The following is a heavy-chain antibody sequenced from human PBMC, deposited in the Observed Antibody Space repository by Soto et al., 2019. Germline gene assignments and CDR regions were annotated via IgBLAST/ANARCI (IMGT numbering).Heavy chain of an antibody. V-gene: IGHV4-59*01. CDR2: IYYSGST. CDR1: GGSISSYY. CDR3: AREGHSSSWYYFDY. Sequence: PSETLSLTFTVSGGSISSYYWSWIRQPPGKGLEWIGYIYYSGSTNYNPSLKSRVTISVXMXXXXFXLXLXXXTAAXTAVYYCAREGHSSSWYYFDYWGPGTLVTVSS. J-gene: IGHJ4*02. D-gene: IGHD6-13*01.